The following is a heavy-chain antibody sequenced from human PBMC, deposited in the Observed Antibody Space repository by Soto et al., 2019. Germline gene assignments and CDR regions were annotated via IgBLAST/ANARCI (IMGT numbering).Heavy chain of an antibody. Sequence: PGGSLRLSCAASGFTFSSYAMHWVRQAPGKGLEWVAGISYDGSNKYYADSEKGRFTISRDNSKNTLYLQMNSLRAEDTAVYYCARAYDFWSGYYHNYYYYYGMDDWGQGTTVTVSS. CDR3: ARAYDFWSGYYHNYYYYYGMDD. CDR2: ISYDGSNK. J-gene: IGHJ6*02. D-gene: IGHD3-3*01. V-gene: IGHV3-30-3*01. CDR1: GFTFSSYA.